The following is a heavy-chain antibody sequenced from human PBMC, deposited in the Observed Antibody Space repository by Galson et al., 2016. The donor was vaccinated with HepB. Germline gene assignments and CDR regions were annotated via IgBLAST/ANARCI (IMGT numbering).Heavy chain of an antibody. CDR1: GDSVSSNSAA. V-gene: IGHV6-1*01. D-gene: IGHD1-1*01. Sequence: CAISGDSVSSNSAAWNWIRQSPSRGLEWLGRTYYRSRWYNDYAVSVKSRITINPDTSKNQFSLQLNSVTPKDTAVYYCARDLGGAYGTGRSFDYWGQGTLVTVSS. CDR3: ARDLGGAYGTGRSFDY. J-gene: IGHJ4*02. CDR2: TYYRSRWYN.